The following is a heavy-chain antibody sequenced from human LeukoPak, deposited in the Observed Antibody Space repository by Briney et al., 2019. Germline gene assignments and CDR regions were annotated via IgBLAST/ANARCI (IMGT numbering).Heavy chain of an antibody. CDR1: GFTFSSYA. CDR3: AKSSPMTMVRGANDY. V-gene: IGHV3-23*01. D-gene: IGHD3-10*01. J-gene: IGHJ4*02. CDR2: ISGGGGST. Sequence: GGSLRLSCAASGFTFSSYAMTWVRQAPGKGLEWVSGISGGGGSTYNADSVKGRFTISRDNSKNTLYLQMNSLRAEDTAVYYCAKSSPMTMVRGANDYWGQGTLVTVSS.